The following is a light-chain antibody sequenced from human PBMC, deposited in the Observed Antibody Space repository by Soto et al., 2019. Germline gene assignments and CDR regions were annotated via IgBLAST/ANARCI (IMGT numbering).Light chain of an antibody. J-gene: IGKJ2*01. V-gene: IGKV3-20*01. CDR1: PSISNTS. CDR2: GAS. CDR3: QEDGNSPPKYT. Sequence: EIVLTQSPAPLSLSPGERATLSCRASPSISNTSLAWYLQKPGQAPRLLIYGASNRATDLPARFTGSGSRRYFTLTISRPDPEDFAVYYCQEDGNSPPKYTFGQGTKLEIK.